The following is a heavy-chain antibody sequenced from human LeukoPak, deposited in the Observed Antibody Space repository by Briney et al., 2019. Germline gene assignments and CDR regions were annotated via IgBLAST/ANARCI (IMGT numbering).Heavy chain of an antibody. CDR2: ISTTDATT. D-gene: IGHD5-12*01. V-gene: IGHV3-23*01. J-gene: IGHJ4*02. CDR3: AKDISGYDSFDY. CDR1: GFTFSNYA. Sequence: GRSLRLSCAASGFTFSNYAMNWVRQAPGKGLEWVSGISTTDATTSYADSVKGRFTISRDNSKNTLYLRMNSLRAEDTAKYYCAKDISGYDSFDYWGQGTQVTVSS.